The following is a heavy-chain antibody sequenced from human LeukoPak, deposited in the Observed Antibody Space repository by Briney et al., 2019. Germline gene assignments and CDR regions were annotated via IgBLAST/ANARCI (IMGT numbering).Heavy chain of an antibody. J-gene: IGHJ4*02. CDR2: INSDGSST. CDR1: GFTFSSYW. CDR3: AKDQGSGSVDYSWGYFDY. D-gene: IGHD3-10*01. Sequence: PGGSLRLSCAASGFTFSSYWMHWVRQAPGKGLVWVSRINSDGSSTSYADSVKGRFTISRDNAKNTLYLQMNSLRVEDTAVYYCAKDQGSGSVDYSWGYFDYWGQGTLVTVSS. V-gene: IGHV3-74*01.